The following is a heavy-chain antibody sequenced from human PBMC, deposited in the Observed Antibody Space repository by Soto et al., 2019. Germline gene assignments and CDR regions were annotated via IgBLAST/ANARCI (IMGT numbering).Heavy chain of an antibody. V-gene: IGHV4-34*01. Sequence: SETLSLTCAVYGGSFSGYYWSWIRQPPGKGLEWIGEINHSGSTNYNPSLKSRVTISVDTSKNQFSLKLSSVTAADTAVYYCARTYGSGSYPYYYYYYMDVWGKGTSVTVSS. CDR3: ARTYGSGSYPYYYYYYMDV. CDR2: INHSGST. D-gene: IGHD3-10*01. J-gene: IGHJ6*03. CDR1: GGSFSGYY.